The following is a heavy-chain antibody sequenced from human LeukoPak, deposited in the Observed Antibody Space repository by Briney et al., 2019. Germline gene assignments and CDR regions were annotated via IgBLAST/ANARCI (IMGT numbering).Heavy chain of an antibody. Sequence: ASVKVSCKASGYTFTGYYIHWVRQAPEQGLEWMGRINPDSGGTNYAQKFQGRVTMTRDTSVSTAYMDLSRLRSDDTAVYYCAREPATMVRGVLLGRFDPWGQGTLVTVSS. CDR2: INPDSGGT. CDR3: AREPATMVRGVLLGRFDP. D-gene: IGHD3-10*01. V-gene: IGHV1-2*06. J-gene: IGHJ5*02. CDR1: GYTFTGYY.